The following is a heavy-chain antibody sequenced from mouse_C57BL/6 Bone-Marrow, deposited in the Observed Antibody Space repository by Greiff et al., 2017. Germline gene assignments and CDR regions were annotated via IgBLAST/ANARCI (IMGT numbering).Heavy chain of an antibody. V-gene: IGHV1-82*01. CDR1: GYAFSSSW. D-gene: IGHD1-1*01. J-gene: IGHJ2*01. CDR2: IYPGDGDT. Sequence: QVQLQQSGPELVKPGASVKISCKASGYAFSSSWMNWVKQRPGKGLEWIGRIYPGDGDTNYNGKFKGKATLTADKSSSTAYMQLSSLTSEDSAVYFCARSPYGSSSGDYWGQGTPLTVSS. CDR3: ARSPYGSSSGDY.